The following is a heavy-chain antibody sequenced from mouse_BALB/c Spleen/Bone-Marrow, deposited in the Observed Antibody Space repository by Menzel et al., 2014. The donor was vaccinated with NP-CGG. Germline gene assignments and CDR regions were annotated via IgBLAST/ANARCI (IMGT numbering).Heavy chain of an antibody. CDR2: IYPGDGDT. V-gene: IGHV1-87*01. CDR3: ARGFPFDY. CDR1: GYTSTSYW. Sequence: VKLMESGAELARPGASVKLSCKASGYTSTSYWMQWVKQRPGQGLEWIGAIYPGDGDTRYTQKFKGKATLTADKSSSTAYMQLSSLASEDSAVYYCARGFPFDYWGQGTTLTVSS. J-gene: IGHJ2*01.